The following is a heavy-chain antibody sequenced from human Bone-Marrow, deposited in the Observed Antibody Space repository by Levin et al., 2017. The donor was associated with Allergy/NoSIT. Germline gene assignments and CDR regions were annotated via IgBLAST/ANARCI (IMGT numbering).Heavy chain of an antibody. V-gene: IGHV3-13*04. D-gene: IGHD6-13*01. CDR3: ARAGPDIAAAGTRGAFDI. CDR2: IGTAGDT. Sequence: GGSLRLSCAASGFTFSSYDMHWVRQATGKGLEWVSAIGTAGDTYYPGSVKGRFTISRENAKNSLYLQMNSLRAGDTAVYYCARAGPDIAAAGTRGAFDIWGQGTMVTVSS. J-gene: IGHJ3*02. CDR1: GFTFSSYD.